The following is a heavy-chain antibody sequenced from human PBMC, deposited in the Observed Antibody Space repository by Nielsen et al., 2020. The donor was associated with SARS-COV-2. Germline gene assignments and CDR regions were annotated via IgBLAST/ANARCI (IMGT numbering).Heavy chain of an antibody. CDR3: AKAAYCGGDCYLNYFDY. J-gene: IGHJ4*02. V-gene: IGHV3-9*01. Sequence: GKRIERGSGISWNSGSIGYADSVKGRFTISRDNAKNSLYLQMNSLRAEDTALYYCAKAAYCGGDCYLNYFDYWGQGTLVTVSS. D-gene: IGHD2-21*02. CDR2: ISWNSGSI.